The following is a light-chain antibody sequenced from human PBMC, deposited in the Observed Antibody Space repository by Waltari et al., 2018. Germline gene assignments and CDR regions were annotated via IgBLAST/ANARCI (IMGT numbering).Light chain of an antibody. CDR1: SSDVGGYNY. Sequence: QSALTQPASVSGSPGQSITISCTGTSSDVGGYNYVSWYQHHPGKAPKIMTYDVNDRPSGVSNRFSGSKSGNTPSLTISGLQAEDEADYYCSSYRRSDIVVFGGGTKLTVL. V-gene: IGLV2-14*03. CDR2: DVN. CDR3: SSYRRSDIVV. J-gene: IGLJ2*01.